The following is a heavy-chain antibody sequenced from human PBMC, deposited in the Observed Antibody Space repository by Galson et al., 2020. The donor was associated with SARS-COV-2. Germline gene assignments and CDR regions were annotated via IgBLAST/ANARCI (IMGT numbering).Heavy chain of an antibody. CDR1: GFTFSSYG. Sequence: GESLKISCAASGFTFSSYGMHWVRQAPGKGLEWVAVISYDGSNKYYADSVKGRFTISRDNSKNTLYLQMNSLRAEDTAVYYCAKDFNYYDILTGYYISPTSYYYYYMDVWGKGTTVTVSS. CDR3: AKDFNYYDILTGYYISPTSYYYYYMDV. J-gene: IGHJ6*03. D-gene: IGHD3-9*01. V-gene: IGHV3-30*18. CDR2: ISYDGSNK.